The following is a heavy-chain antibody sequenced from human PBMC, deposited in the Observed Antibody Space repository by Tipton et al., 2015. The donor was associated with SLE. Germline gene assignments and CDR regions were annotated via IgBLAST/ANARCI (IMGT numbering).Heavy chain of an antibody. CDR2: IRYDGSNK. Sequence: SGFTFSSYGMHWVRQAPGKGLEWVAFIRYDGSNKYFADSVKGRFTISRDKSKNTLYLQMNSLRAEDTAVYYCAKDQLGYCSGGNCNAFDYWGQGTLVTVSS. CDR1: GFTFSSYG. CDR3: AKDQLGYCSGGNCNAFDY. V-gene: IGHV3-30*02. J-gene: IGHJ4*02. D-gene: IGHD2-15*01.